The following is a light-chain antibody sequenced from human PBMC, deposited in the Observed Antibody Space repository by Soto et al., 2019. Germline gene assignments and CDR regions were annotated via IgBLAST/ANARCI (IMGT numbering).Light chain of an antibody. Sequence: QSVLTQPASVSGSPGQSITISCTGTSSDVGGYNYVSWYQQHPGKAPKLMIYEVSNRPSGVSNRFSGSKSGNTASLTISGLQAEDEADYYCQSYDSSVSGYVFGTGTKGTVL. CDR1: SSDVGGYNY. J-gene: IGLJ1*01. CDR3: QSYDSSVSGYV. V-gene: IGLV2-14*01. CDR2: EVS.